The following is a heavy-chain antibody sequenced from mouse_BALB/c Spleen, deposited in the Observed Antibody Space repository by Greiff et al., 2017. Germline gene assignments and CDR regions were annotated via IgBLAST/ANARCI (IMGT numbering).Heavy chain of an antibody. CDR1: GFTFSSYY. Sequence: DVKLVASGGGLVKLGGSLKLSCAASGFTFSSYYMSWVRQTPEKRLELVAAINSNGGSTYYPDTVKGRFTISRDNAKNTLYLQMSSLKSEDTALYYCARHYGNIDYWGQGTTLTVSA. J-gene: IGHJ2*01. V-gene: IGHV5-6-2*01. CDR3: ARHYGNIDY. CDR2: INSNGGST. D-gene: IGHD2-1*01.